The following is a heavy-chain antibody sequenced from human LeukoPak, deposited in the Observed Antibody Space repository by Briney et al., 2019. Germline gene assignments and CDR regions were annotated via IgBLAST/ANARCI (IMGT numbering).Heavy chain of an antibody. CDR1: GFTFDVYA. V-gene: IGHV3-9*01. CDR2: ISWNSGSI. D-gene: IGHD3-22*01. Sequence: PGGSLRLSCAASGFTFDVYAMHWVRQAPGKGLEWVSGISWNSGSIGYADSVKGRFTISRDNAKNSLYLQMNSLRAEDTALYYCAKDRSGYFDYWGQGTLVTVSS. J-gene: IGHJ4*02. CDR3: AKDRSGYFDY.